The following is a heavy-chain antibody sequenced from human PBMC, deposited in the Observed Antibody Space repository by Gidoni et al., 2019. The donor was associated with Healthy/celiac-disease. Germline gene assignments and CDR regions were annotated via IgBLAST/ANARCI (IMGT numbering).Heavy chain of an antibody. CDR3: ARHALLEWLIGDAFDI. CDR2: IYYSGST. D-gene: IGHD3-3*01. Sequence: PSGKGLEWIGSIYYSGSTYYNPSLKSRVTISVDTSKNQFSLKLSSVTAADTAVYYCARHALLEWLIGDAFDIWGQGTMVTVSS. J-gene: IGHJ3*02. V-gene: IGHV4-39*01.